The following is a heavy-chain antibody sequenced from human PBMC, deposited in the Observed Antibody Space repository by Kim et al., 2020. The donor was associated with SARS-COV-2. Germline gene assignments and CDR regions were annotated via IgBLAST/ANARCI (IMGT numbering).Heavy chain of an antibody. Sequence: GGSLRLSCAASGFTFSTFAMSWIRQAPGKGLEWVSTISPSGSDSLYADSVRGRFTISRDNSKNTLYLQLNSLRAEDTALYYCAKDVSHGWYNHFQDWG. CDR1: GFTFSTFA. CDR2: ISPSGSDS. CDR3: AKDVSHGWYNHFQD. V-gene: IGHV3-23*01. D-gene: IGHD6-19*01. J-gene: IGHJ1*01.